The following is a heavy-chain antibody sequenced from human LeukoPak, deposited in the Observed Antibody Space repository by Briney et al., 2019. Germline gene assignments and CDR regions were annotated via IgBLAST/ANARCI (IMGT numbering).Heavy chain of an antibody. CDR1: GGSISSYY. CDR3: ARGLYGSGSYYCDY. J-gene: IGHJ4*02. Sequence: SETLSLTCTVSGGSISSYYWSWIRQPAGKGLEWIGRIYTSGSTNYNPSLKSRVTMSVDTSKNQFSLKLSSVTAADTAVYYCARGLYGSGSYYCDYWGQGTLVTVSS. D-gene: IGHD3-10*01. CDR2: IYTSGST. V-gene: IGHV4-4*07.